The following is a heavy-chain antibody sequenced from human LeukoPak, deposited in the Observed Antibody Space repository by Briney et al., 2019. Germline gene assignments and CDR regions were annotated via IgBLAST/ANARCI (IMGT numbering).Heavy chain of an antibody. V-gene: IGHV4-38-2*01. CDR1: GYSISSGYY. CDR2: IYHSGTN. Sequence: SETLSLTCAVSGYSISSGYYWGWIRQSPGKGLETIGSIYHSGTNYYNPSLKSRVTMLVDTSKNQFSLNLRSVTAADTAVYYCARHQGWELPRPFDYWGQGTLVTVSS. J-gene: IGHJ4*02. D-gene: IGHD1-26*01. CDR3: ARHQGWELPRPFDY.